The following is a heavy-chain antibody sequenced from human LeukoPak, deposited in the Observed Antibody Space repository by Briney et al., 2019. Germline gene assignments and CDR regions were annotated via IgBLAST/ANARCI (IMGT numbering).Heavy chain of an antibody. CDR3: TGGHYYGMDV. V-gene: IGHV3-21*01. CDR1: EFTFKSYN. Sequence: GGSLRLSCAASEFTFKSYNMNWVRQAPGKGLEWVSSISSSSTYIYYADSVKGRFTISRDNAKNSLYLQMNSLRAEDTAVYYCTGGHYYGMDVWGKGTTVTVST. CDR2: ISSSSTYI. J-gene: IGHJ6*04.